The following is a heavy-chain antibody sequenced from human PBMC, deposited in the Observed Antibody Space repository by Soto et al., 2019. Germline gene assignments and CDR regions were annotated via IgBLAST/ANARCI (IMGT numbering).Heavy chain of an antibody. Sequence: APVKVSCKASGYTFTSYYMHWVRQAPGQGLEWMGIINPSGGSTSYAQKFQGRVTMTRDTSTSTVYMELSSRRSEDTAVYYWAGIGYGSSTSCPDDYWGQGTLVTVSS. D-gene: IGHD2-2*01. CDR1: GYTFTSYY. CDR3: AGIGYGSSTSCPDDY. CDR2: INPSGGST. V-gene: IGHV1-46*01. J-gene: IGHJ4*02.